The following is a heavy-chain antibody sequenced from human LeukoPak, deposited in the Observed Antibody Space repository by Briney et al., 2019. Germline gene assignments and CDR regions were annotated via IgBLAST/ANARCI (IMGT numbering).Heavy chain of an antibody. D-gene: IGHD3-10*01. CDR3: ARDYIGYGFGFDP. J-gene: IGHJ5*02. CDR2: INPSGGST. Sequence: ASVKVSCKASGYTFTSYYMHWVRQAPGQGLEWMGIINPSGGSTSYAQKFQGRVTMTRDMSTSTVYMELSSLRSEDTAVYYCARDYIGYGFGFDPWGQGTLVTVSS. CDR1: GYTFTSYY. V-gene: IGHV1-46*01.